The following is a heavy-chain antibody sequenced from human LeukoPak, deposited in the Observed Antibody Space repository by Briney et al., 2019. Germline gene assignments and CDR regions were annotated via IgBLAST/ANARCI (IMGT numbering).Heavy chain of an antibody. J-gene: IGHJ4*02. CDR1: GGSISSSDY. CDR2: FYYSGST. Sequence: PSETLSLTCTVSGGSISSSDYWGWIRQPPGKGLEWIGSFYYSGSTYYSPSFKSRVTISVDTSKNQFSLKLSSVTAADTAVYYCARRERPPYYFDYWGQGTLVTVSS. CDR3: ARRERPPYYFDY. V-gene: IGHV4-39*01.